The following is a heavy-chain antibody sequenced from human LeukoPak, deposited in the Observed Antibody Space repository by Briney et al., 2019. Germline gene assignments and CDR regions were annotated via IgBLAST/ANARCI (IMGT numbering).Heavy chain of an antibody. V-gene: IGHV3-7*01. D-gene: IGHD1-26*01. Sequence: GGSLRLSCAASGFSFRSYWMSWVRQAPAKGLEWLANIKQDGTEKYYLDSVEGRFTISRDNTKNSLFLQVNSLRVEDTAVYYCARDCSTATCQNFWGQGTLVPVSS. CDR3: ARDCSTATCQNF. J-gene: IGHJ4*02. CDR2: IKQDGTEK. CDR1: GFSFRSYW.